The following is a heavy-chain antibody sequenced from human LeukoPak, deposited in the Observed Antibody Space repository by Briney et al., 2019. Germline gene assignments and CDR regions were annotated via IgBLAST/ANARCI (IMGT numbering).Heavy chain of an antibody. Sequence: GGSLRLSCAAFGFTFNNYWMSSVRQAPGKGLEWVANINQDGSGKHYVDSVKGRFTISRDNAKNSLHLQMNSLRAEDTAVYFCAKASIAGAIGVLDYWGQGTLVTVSS. CDR3: AKASIAGAIGVLDY. D-gene: IGHD1-26*01. CDR1: GFTFNNYW. J-gene: IGHJ4*02. CDR2: INQDGSGK. V-gene: IGHV3-7*01.